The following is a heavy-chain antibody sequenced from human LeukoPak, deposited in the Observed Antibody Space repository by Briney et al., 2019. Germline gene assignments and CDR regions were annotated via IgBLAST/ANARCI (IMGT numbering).Heavy chain of an antibody. CDR2: ISSSSSYI. V-gene: IGHV3-21*01. Sequence: GGSLRLSCAASGFTFSSYSMNWVRQAPGKGLEWVSSISSSSSYIYYADSVKGRFTISRDNAKNSLYLQMNSLRAEDTAVYYCATLYCSSTSCYEYYFDYWGQGTLVTVSS. CDR3: ATLYCSSTSCYEYYFDY. D-gene: IGHD2-2*01. J-gene: IGHJ4*02. CDR1: GFTFSSYS.